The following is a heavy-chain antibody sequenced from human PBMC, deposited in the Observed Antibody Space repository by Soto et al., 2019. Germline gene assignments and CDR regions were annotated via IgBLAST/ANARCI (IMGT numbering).Heavy chain of an antibody. CDR1: GYSFTNYW. CDR3: ARHSTYSSGWYD. Sequence: GESLKISCKGSGYSFTNYWISWVRQMPGKGLEWMGRIGPSDSYTNYSPSFQGHVTISTDKSISTAYLQWSSLKASDTAIYYCARHSTYSSGWYDWGQGTLVTVSS. D-gene: IGHD6-19*01. CDR2: IGPSDSYT. V-gene: IGHV5-10-1*01. J-gene: IGHJ4*02.